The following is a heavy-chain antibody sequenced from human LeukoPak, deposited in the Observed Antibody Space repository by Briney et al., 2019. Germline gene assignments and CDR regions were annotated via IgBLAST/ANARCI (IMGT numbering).Heavy chain of an antibody. V-gene: IGHV1-18*01. CDR1: GYTFTSYG. D-gene: IGHD3-10*01. J-gene: IGHJ5*02. CDR2: ISAYNGNT. Sequence: ASVKVSCKASGYTFTSYGISWVRQAPGQGLEWMGWISAYNGNTDYAQKLQGRVTMTTDTSTSTAYMELRSLRSDDTAVYYCARAHPTPHILWFGELNNWFDPWGQGTLVTVSS. CDR3: ARAHPTPHILWFGELNNWFDP.